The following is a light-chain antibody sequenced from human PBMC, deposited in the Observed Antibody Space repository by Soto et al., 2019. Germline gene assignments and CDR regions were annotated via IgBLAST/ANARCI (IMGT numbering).Light chain of an antibody. CDR3: CSYAGSNTSV. Sequence: QSALTQPRSVSGSPGQSVTISCTGTSSDVGGYNYVSWYQQHPGKAPKLMIYDVSKRPPGVPDRFSGSKSGNTASLTISGLQAEDEADYYCCSYAGSNTSVFGGGTKLTVL. CDR2: DVS. J-gene: IGLJ3*02. V-gene: IGLV2-11*01. CDR1: SSDVGGYNY.